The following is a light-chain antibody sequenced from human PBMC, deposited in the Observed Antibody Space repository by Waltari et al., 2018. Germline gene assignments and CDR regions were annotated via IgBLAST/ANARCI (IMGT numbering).Light chain of an antibody. J-gene: IGLJ3*02. CDR2: DVS. V-gene: IGLV2-14*03. CDR1: SSDVGGYKH. Sequence: QSALTQPASVSGSPGQSITISCTGTSSDVGGYKHVSWYQQHPGKAPKLMIYDVSNRPSGVSSRFSGSKSGNTASLTISGLQPEDEADYYCNSYTSSSTWVCGGGTKLTVL. CDR3: NSYTSSSTWV.